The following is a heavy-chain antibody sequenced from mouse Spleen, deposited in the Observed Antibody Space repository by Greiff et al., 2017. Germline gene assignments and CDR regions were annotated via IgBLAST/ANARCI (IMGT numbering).Heavy chain of an antibody. D-gene: IGHD1-1*01. CDR1: GYTFTSYW. Sequence: QVQLQQPGAELVKPGASVKLSCKASGYTFTSYWMQWVKQRPGQGLEWIGEIDPSDSYTNYNQKFKGKATLTVDTSSSTAYMQLSSLTSEDSAVYYCARGNYGGHFDYWGQGTTLTVSS. CDR2: IDPSDSYT. V-gene: IGHV1-50*01. CDR3: ARGNYGGHFDY. J-gene: IGHJ2*01.